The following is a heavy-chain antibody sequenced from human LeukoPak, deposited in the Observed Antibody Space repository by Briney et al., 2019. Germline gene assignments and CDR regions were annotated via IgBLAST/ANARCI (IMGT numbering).Heavy chain of an antibody. V-gene: IGHV1-8*01. Sequence: ASVKVSCKASGYTFTSYDINWVRQATGQGLEWMGWMNPNSGNTSYAQKFQGRVTMTRDMSTSTVYMELSSLRSEDTAVYYCAREAGATGFYFDYWGQGTLVTVSS. CDR1: GYTFTSYD. CDR2: MNPNSGNT. D-gene: IGHD1-26*01. CDR3: AREAGATGFYFDY. J-gene: IGHJ4*02.